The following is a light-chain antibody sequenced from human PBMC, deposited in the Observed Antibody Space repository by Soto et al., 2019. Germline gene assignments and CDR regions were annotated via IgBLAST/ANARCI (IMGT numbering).Light chain of an antibody. CDR3: QQYNSWPRT. CDR1: QNVGSN. V-gene: IGKV3-15*01. Sequence: EIVMTQSPATLSVSPGDRITISCRASQNVGSNLAWYQQTPGQAPSLLIYTTSSRAEGVPARFSGSGSGTEFTLTIDSLQSEDFVLYYCQQYNSWPRTFGQGTRVEIK. CDR2: TTS. J-gene: IGKJ1*01.